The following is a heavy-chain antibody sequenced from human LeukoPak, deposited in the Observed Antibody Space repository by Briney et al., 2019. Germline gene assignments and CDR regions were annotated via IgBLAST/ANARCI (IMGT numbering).Heavy chain of an antibody. CDR3: ARGVGGSTRADY. CDR2: IYYSGSA. Sequence: SETLSLTCTVSGGSLSSGSYYGSWIRQPPGKGLEWIGYIYYSGSANYNPSLKSRVNISVDTSKNQFSLKLSSVTAADTAVYYCARGVGGSTRADYWGQGTLVTVSS. D-gene: IGHD2-15*01. CDR1: GGSLSSGSYY. J-gene: IGHJ4*02. V-gene: IGHV4-61*01.